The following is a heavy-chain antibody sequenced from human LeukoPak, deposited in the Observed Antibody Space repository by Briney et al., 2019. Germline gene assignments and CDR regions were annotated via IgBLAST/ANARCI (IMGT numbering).Heavy chain of an antibody. CDR3: ARRVYCSSTSCYHYYYYMDV. CDR2: VNPSDGST. J-gene: IGHJ6*03. CDR1: GYSFTSYY. D-gene: IGHD2-2*01. V-gene: IGHV1-46*03. Sequence: GASVKVSCKASGYSFTSYYMHWVRQAPGQGLEWMGIVNPSDGSTSYAQKFQGRVTRTRDTSTSTVYMELSSLRSDDTAVYYCARRVYCSSTSCYHYYYYMDVWAKGPRSPSP.